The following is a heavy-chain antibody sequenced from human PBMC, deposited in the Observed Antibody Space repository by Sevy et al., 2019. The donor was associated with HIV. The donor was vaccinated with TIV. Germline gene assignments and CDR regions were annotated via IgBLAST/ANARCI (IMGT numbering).Heavy chain of an antibody. CDR2: IGTAAGVT. V-gene: IGHV3-48*02. CDR1: GFPFNTYS. J-gene: IGHJ4*02. D-gene: IGHD2-21*01. Sequence: GGSLRLSCEASGFPFNTYSLIWVRQTQGKGLEWLSFIGTAAGVTYYADSVKGRFTISSENAKNSLYLQMNSLRDEDTAVYYCARCPGHYSIDYWGQGTLVTVSS. CDR3: ARCPGHYSIDY.